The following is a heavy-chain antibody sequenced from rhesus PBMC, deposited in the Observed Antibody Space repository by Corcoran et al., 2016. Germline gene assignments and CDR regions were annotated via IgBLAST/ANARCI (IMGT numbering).Heavy chain of an antibody. V-gene: IGHV4S19*01. Sequence: QVYLQESGPGLVKPSETLSLTCAASGGSIRSINWWSWLLLPPGNGLAWIGYNRGSSVSTYYNPALKSRVNISKDTSKNQFSLKLSSVTAADTAVYYCARGASSYLYYFDYWGQGVLVTVSS. D-gene: IGHD3-16*01. CDR2: NRGSSVST. CDR1: GGSIRSINW. CDR3: ARGASSYLYYFDY. J-gene: IGHJ4*01.